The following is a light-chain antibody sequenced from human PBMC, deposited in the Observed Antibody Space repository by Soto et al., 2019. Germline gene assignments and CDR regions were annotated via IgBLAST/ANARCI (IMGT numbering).Light chain of an antibody. CDR3: QQYGSSSLT. Sequence: EIVLKQSPATLSLSPGEGATLSCRASHSVANSYLAWYQQKPGLAPRLIIYGASNRDSGTPDRFSGGGSGTDLTLAISRLEPEDFAVYYCQQYGSSSLTFGQGTKLESK. CDR2: GAS. V-gene: IGKV3-20*01. J-gene: IGKJ2*01. CDR1: HSVANSY.